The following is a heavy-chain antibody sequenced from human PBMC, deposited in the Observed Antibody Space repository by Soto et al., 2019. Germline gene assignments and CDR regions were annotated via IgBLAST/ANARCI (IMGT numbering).Heavy chain of an antibody. CDR1: GGSISSYY. D-gene: IGHD1-26*01. CDR2: IYYSGST. Sequence: PSETLSLTCTVSGGSISSYYWSWIRQHQGKGLEWIGYIYYSGSTNYNPSLKSRVTISVDTSKNQFSLKLSSVTAADTAVYYCARVDRTYSGSYYLDYWGQGTLVTVSS. J-gene: IGHJ4*02. CDR3: ARVDRTYSGSYYLDY. V-gene: IGHV4-59*01.